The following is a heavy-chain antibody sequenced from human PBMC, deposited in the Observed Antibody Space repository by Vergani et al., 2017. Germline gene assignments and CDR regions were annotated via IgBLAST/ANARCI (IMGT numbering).Heavy chain of an antibody. Sequence: QLQLQESGPGLVKPSGTLSLTCSVTGGSFFNSRYYWGWIRQPPGKGLEWIGSMDYNGRAYYTPSPRRRVAISIETSKMQFSLKLYSLTAADTSIYYCARHVTQDYYNDSDYFDYWGLGTLVTVSS. V-gene: IGHV4-39*01. CDR1: GGSFFNSRYY. CDR2: MDYNGRA. CDR3: ARHVTQDYYNDSDYFDY. J-gene: IGHJ4*02. D-gene: IGHD3-22*01.